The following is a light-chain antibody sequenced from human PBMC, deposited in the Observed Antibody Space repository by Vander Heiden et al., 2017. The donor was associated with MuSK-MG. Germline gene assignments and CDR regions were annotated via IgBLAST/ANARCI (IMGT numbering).Light chain of an antibody. CDR1: QNIARY. Sequence: IQITQFPSSLSASLVDRVTITCRSSQNIARYLNWYQQRPGKAPSLLIYYASSLQSGVPSRFSGGGSGTEFTLTINRLQPEDFAAYFCLQSINTPLTFGPGTKLEI. V-gene: IGKV1-39*01. CDR3: LQSINTPLT. J-gene: IGKJ2*01. CDR2: YAS.